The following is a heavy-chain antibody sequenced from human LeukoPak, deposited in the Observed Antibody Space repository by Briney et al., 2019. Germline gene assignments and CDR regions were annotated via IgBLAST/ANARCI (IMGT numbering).Heavy chain of an antibody. V-gene: IGHV4-59*08. CDR3: ARRAGGYYLYYFDY. CDR1: GGSISSYY. J-gene: IGHJ4*02. Sequence: SETLSHTCTVSGGSISSYYWSWIRQPPGKGLEWIGYIYYSGSTNYNPSLKSRVTIPVDTSKNQFSLKLSSVTAADTAVYYCARRAGGYYLYYFDYWGQGTLVTVSS. D-gene: IGHD3-22*01. CDR2: IYYSGST.